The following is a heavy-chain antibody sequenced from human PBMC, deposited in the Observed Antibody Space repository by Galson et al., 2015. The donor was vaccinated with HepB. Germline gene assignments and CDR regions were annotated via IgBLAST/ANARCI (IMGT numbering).Heavy chain of an antibody. V-gene: IGHV3-33*01. CDR1: GFTFGSYG. J-gene: IGHJ4*02. D-gene: IGHD3-16*01. CDR3: ERGLGESAFGC. CDR2: IWHDGTNK. Sequence: LRLSCAASGFTFGSYGLHWVRQAPGKGLEWMAVIWHDGTNKYYTDSVKGRFTISRDNSKHPLYLQMDSLRAEVTAVYYYERGLGESAFGCWGKGPLVTVSS.